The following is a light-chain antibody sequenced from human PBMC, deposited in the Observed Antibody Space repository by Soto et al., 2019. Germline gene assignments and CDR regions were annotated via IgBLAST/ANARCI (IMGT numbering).Light chain of an antibody. V-gene: IGKV2-28*01. Sequence: EIVLTQSPLSLPVTPGEPASISCRSSRSILGSSGYNYLNWYLQKPGQSPQLLIYLGSSRASGVPSRFSGSGSGTDFTLTISSLQPEDFATYYCQQLNSYPLFTFGPGTKVDIK. J-gene: IGKJ3*01. CDR2: LGS. CDR1: RSILGSSGYNY. CDR3: QQLNSYPLFT.